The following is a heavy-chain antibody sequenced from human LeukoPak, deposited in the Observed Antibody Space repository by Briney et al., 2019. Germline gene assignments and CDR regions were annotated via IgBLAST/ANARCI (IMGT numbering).Heavy chain of an antibody. D-gene: IGHD2-2*01. CDR1: GGSFSVYY. J-gene: IGHJ5*02. Sequence: SETLSLTCAVYGGSFSVYYWSWIRQPPGKGLEWIGEINHSGSTNYNPSLKSRVTISVDTSKNQFSLKLSSVSGADTAVYYCASRGISVVVPAASGRRNWFDPWGQGTLVTVSS. CDR3: ASRGISVVVPAASGRRNWFDP. V-gene: IGHV4-34*01. CDR2: INHSGST.